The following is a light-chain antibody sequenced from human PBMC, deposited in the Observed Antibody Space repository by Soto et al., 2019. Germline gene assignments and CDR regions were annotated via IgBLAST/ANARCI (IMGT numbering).Light chain of an antibody. J-gene: IGKJ4*01. CDR2: GVS. V-gene: IGKV3-20*01. CDR1: QSVSSSS. Sequence: EIVLTQSPGTLSLSPGDSATLSCRASQSVSSSSLAWYQQKPGQAPRLLFFGVSNRAAGVPYRFGGSGSGTDFTLTISRLEPEDYAVYYCQQYGGSPLTVGGGTKVEIK. CDR3: QQYGGSPLT.